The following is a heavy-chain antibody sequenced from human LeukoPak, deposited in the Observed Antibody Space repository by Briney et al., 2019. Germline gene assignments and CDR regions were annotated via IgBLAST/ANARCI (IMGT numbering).Heavy chain of an antibody. D-gene: IGHD3-10*01. J-gene: IGHJ4*02. V-gene: IGHV3-23*01. Sequence: EPGGSLRLSCAASGFTFSSNAMSWVRQAPGKGLEWVSVITGNTGSTYYADSVKGRFTISRDNSKNTLSLQMNSLRAEDTAVYYCAKDAVAPGSGGDYDYWGQGTLVTVSS. CDR1: GFTFSSNA. CDR3: AKDAVAPGSGGDYDY. CDR2: ITGNTGST.